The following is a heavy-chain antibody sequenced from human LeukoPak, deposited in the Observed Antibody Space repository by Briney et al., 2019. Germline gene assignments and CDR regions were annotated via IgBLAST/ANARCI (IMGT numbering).Heavy chain of an antibody. Sequence: PGGALRLSCAASVFTFSSYAMSWVRPAPGKGLEWVSAISGSGGSTYYADSVKGRFTISRDNSKNTLYLQMNSLRAEDTAVYYCAKDGEYYGSGSYFDYWGQGTLVTVSS. CDR2: ISGSGGST. CDR1: VFTFSSYA. V-gene: IGHV3-23*01. CDR3: AKDGEYYGSGSYFDY. J-gene: IGHJ4*02. D-gene: IGHD3-10*01.